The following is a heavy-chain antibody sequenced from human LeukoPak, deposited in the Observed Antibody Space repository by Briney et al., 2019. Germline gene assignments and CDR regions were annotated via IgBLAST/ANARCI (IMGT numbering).Heavy chain of an antibody. D-gene: IGHD6-13*01. Sequence: GGSLRLSCSASGFTFTTYGMNWVRQAPGKGLEWVSGIGGSGVRTYYADSVKGRFTISRDNSRNTVYLQMKSLRDEDTAVYYCAKDYSSSSPLNFDYWGQGTLVTVSS. V-gene: IGHV3-23*01. J-gene: IGHJ4*02. CDR3: AKDYSSSSPLNFDY. CDR1: GFTFTTYG. CDR2: IGGSGVRT.